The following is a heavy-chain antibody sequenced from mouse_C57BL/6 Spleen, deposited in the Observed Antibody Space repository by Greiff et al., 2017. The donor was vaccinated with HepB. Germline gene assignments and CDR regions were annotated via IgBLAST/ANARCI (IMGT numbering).Heavy chain of an antibody. CDR2: IDPSDSYT. Sequence: QVQLKQPGAELVMPGASVKLSCKASGYTFTSYWMHWVKQRPGQGLEWIGEIDPSDSYTNYNQKFKGKSTLTVDKSSSTAYMQLSSLTSEDSAVYYCARRGYYVSYWYFDVWGTGTTVTVSS. J-gene: IGHJ1*03. CDR1: GYTFTSYW. D-gene: IGHD2-3*01. CDR3: ARRGYYVSYWYFDV. V-gene: IGHV1-69*01.